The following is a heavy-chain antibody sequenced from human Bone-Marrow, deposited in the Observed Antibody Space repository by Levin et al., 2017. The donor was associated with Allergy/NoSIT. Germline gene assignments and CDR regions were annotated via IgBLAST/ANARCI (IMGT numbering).Heavy chain of an antibody. CDR3: SRGGYSYAYTYFDY. CDR1: GFTFGDYA. J-gene: IGHJ4*02. Sequence: PGGSLRLSCTGSGFTFGDYAMSWFRQAPGKGLEWVGFIRGEAYGGTTEYAASVKGRFTISRDDSKSIAYLQVNSLKTEDTAVYYCSRGGYSYAYTYFDYWGQGTLVTVS. V-gene: IGHV3-49*03. D-gene: IGHD5-18*01. CDR2: IRGEAYGGTT.